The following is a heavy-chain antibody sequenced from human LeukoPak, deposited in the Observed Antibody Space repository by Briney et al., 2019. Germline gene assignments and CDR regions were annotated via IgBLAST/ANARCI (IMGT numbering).Heavy chain of an antibody. Sequence: PSETLSLTCAVYGGSFSGYYWSWIRQPPGKGLEWIGEINHSGSTNYNPSLKSRVTISVDTSKNQFSLKLSSVTAADTAVYYCARVGGSGWSNNWFDPWGQGTLVTVSS. J-gene: IGHJ5*02. CDR2: INHSGST. CDR3: ARVGGSGWSNNWFDP. V-gene: IGHV4-34*01. CDR1: GGSFSGYY. D-gene: IGHD6-19*01.